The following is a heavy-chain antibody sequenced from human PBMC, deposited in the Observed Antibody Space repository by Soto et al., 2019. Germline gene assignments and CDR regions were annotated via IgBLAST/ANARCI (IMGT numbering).Heavy chain of an antibody. J-gene: IGHJ6*02. Sequence: GESLKISCKGSGYSFTSYWISWVRQMPGKGLEWMGRTDPSDPYTDYSPSFQGHVTISADKSISTAYLQWSSLKASDTATHYCARHNPDCSSTSCYYYGMDVWGQGTTVTVSS. CDR2: TDPSDPYT. CDR3: ARHNPDCSSTSCYYYGMDV. CDR1: GYSFTSYW. D-gene: IGHD2-2*01. V-gene: IGHV5-10-1*01.